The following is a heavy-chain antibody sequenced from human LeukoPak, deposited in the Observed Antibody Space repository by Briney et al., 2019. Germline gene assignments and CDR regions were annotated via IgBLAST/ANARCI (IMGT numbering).Heavy chain of an antibody. CDR3: ARDGHGLGFCSSDSCAYYMDV. D-gene: IGHD2-15*01. CDR2: IGTSGTNI. V-gene: IGHV3-11*01. CDR1: GFTFRDFF. J-gene: IGHJ6*03. Sequence: GGSLRLPCAASGFTFRDFFIDWIRQAPGKGPEWVSNIGTSGTNIHYADSVKGRFIISRDDAKNSVYLELNSLRVEDTAVYYCARDGHGLGFCSSDSCAYYMDVWGKGTTVTVS.